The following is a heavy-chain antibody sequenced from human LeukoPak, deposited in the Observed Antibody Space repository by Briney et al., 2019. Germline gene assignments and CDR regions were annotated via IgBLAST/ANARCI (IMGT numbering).Heavy chain of an antibody. CDR3: ARKMWMATTFDY. J-gene: IGHJ4*02. CDR2: IKRDGSEK. D-gene: IGHD5-24*01. V-gene: IGHV3-7*01. Sequence: GGSLRLSCAASGFTVSGNYMSWVRQAPGKGLEWVANIKRDGSEKYYVDSVKGRFTISRDNTKNSPDLQMNSLRAEDTAVYYCARKMWMATTFDYRGQGTLVTVSS. CDR1: GFTVSGNY.